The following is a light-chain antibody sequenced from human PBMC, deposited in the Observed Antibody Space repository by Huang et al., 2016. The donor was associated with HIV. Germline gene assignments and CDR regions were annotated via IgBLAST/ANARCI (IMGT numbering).Light chain of an antibody. J-gene: IGKJ2*01. CDR3: QQYGGSPRT. CDR2: GSS. V-gene: IGKV3-20*01. Sequence: EIVLTQSPGTLSLSPGERATLSCRASETVTSGYLAWYQQKPGQAPRLLIFGSSTRATGIPDVFTGSGSGTDFTLTSTRLEREDFAMYYCQQYGGSPRTFGQGTKLELK. CDR1: ETVTSGY.